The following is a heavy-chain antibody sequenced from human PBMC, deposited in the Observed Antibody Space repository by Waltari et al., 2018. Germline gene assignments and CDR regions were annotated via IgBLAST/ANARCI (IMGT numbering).Heavy chain of an antibody. D-gene: IGHD3-10*01. J-gene: IGHJ4*02. CDR1: GGSISSSSYY. V-gene: IGHV4-39*07. Sequence: QLQLQESGPGLVKPSETLSLTCTVSGGSISSSSYYWGWIRQPPGKGLEWIGSIYYSGSTYYNPSLKSRVTISVDTSKNQFSLKLSSVTAADTAVYYCARDPYYYGSGSYYYFDYWGQGTLVTVSS. CDR3: ARDPYYYGSGSYYYFDY. CDR2: IYYSGST.